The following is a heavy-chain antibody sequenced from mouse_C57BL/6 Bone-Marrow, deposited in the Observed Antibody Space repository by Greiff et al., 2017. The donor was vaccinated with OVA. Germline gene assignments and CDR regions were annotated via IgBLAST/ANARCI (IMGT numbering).Heavy chain of an antibody. CDR1: GYTFTDYE. Sequence: QVQLKESGAELVRPGASVTLSCKASGYTFTDYEMHWVKQTPVHGLEWIGAIDPETGGTAYNQKFKGKAILTADKSSSTAYMELRSLTSEDSAVYYCTILWLRRRYFDVWGTGTTVTVSS. V-gene: IGHV1-15*01. J-gene: IGHJ1*03. CDR2: IDPETGGT. D-gene: IGHD2-2*01. CDR3: TILWLRRRYFDV.